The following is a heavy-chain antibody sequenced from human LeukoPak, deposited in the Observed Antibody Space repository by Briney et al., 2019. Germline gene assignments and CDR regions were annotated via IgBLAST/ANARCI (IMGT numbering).Heavy chain of an antibody. J-gene: IGHJ4*02. CDR2: IYYSGST. CDR1: GGSISSYY. CDR3: ARGSFWSGYYIDY. D-gene: IGHD3-3*01. V-gene: IGHV4-59*01. Sequence: SETLSLTCTVSGGSISSYYWSWIRQPPGKGLEWIGYIYYSGSTNYNPSLKSRVTISVDTSKNQFSLKLSSATAADTAAYYCARGSFWSGYYIDYWGQGTLVTVSS.